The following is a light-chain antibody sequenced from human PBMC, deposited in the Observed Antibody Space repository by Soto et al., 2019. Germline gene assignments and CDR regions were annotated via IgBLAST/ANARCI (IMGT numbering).Light chain of an antibody. V-gene: IGKV3-15*01. CDR2: DTS. CDR3: QPYNNWPLT. J-gene: IGKJ4*01. CDR1: QSVSSSY. Sequence: EIVLTQSPGTLSLSPGERATLACSASQSVSSSYLAWYQHKPGQTPRLLIYDTSTRATGVLTRFSGSRSGAEFTLTINSLQSEDFAVYYCQPYNNWPLTFGGGTKVDIK.